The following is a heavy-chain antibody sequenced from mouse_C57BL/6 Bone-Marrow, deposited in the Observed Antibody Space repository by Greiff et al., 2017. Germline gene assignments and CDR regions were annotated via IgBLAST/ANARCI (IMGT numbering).Heavy chain of an antibody. CDR2: IDPENGDT. Sequence: VQLQQSGAELVRPGASVKLSCTASGFNIKDDYMYWVKQRPEQGLEWIGWIDPENGDTEYASKFQGKVTITADTSSNTAYLQLSSLTSEDTAVYYCTSYYYGSSPYYFDYWGQGTTLTVSS. J-gene: IGHJ2*01. CDR3: TSYYYGSSPYYFDY. CDR1: GFNIKDDY. V-gene: IGHV14-4*01. D-gene: IGHD1-1*01.